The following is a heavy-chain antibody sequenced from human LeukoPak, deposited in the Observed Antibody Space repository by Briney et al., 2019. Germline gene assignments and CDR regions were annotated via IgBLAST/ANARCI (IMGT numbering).Heavy chain of an antibody. CDR1: GGTFSSYA. CDR3: ARGRLVAGYYFDY. Sequence: SVKVSCKASGGTFSSYAISWVRQAPGQGLEWMGGIIPIFGTANYAQKFQGRVTITADKSTGTAYMELSSLRSEDTAVYYCARGRLVAGYYFDYWGQGTLVTVSS. J-gene: IGHJ4*02. D-gene: IGHD6-19*01. V-gene: IGHV1-69*06. CDR2: IIPIFGTA.